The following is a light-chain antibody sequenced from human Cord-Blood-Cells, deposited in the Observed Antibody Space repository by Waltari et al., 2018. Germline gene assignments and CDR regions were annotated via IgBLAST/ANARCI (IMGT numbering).Light chain of an antibody. V-gene: IGLV2-23*03. Sequence: QSALTQPASVSGSPGQSLTISCTGTSRDVGSYNLVSWYQQHPGKAPKLMIYEGSKRPSGVSNRFSGSKSGNTASLTISGRQAEDEADYYCCSYAGSSTFYVFGTGTKVTVL. CDR3: CSYAGSSTFYV. CDR2: EGS. CDR1: SRDVGSYNL. J-gene: IGLJ1*01.